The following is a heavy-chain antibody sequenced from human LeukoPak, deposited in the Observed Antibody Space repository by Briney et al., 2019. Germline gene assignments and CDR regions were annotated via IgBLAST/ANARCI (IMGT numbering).Heavy chain of an antibody. Sequence: SETLSLTCTVSGGSITNYWWSWIRQPPGRGLEWIGYIYYSGSTTNYNPSLRGRATISVDASKNQFSLQLNSVTPEDTAVYYCARGNEDLQHWGQGTLVTVSS. V-gene: IGHV4-59*12. CDR1: GGSITNYW. J-gene: IGHJ1*01. CDR3: ARGNEDLQH. CDR2: IYYSGSTT.